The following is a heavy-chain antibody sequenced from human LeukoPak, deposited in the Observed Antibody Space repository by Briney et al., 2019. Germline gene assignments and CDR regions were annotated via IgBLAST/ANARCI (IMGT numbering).Heavy chain of an antibody. Sequence: GASVKVSCKASGYTFTGYYMHWVRQAPGQGLEWMGWINPNSGGTNYAQKFQGRVTMTRDTSTSTVYMELRSLRSDDTAVYYCAREGDSSSWYDGGIGCYFDYWGQGTLVTVSS. J-gene: IGHJ4*02. CDR1: GYTFTGYY. D-gene: IGHD6-13*01. CDR3: AREGDSSSWYDGGIGCYFDY. CDR2: INPNSGGT. V-gene: IGHV1-2*02.